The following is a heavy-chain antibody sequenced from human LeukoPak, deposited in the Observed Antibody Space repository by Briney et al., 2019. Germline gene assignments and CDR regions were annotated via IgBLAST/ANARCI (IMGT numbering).Heavy chain of an antibody. V-gene: IGHV1-8*02. CDR3: ARDRNIDSSGYYYDAFDI. CDR1: GGTFSSYT. Sequence: ASVKVSCKASGGTFSSYTISWVRQAPGQGLEWMGWMNPNSGNTGYAQKFQGRVTMTRNTSISTAYMELSSLRSEDTAVYYCARDRNIDSSGYYYDAFDIWGQGTMVTVSS. CDR2: MNPNSGNT. D-gene: IGHD3-22*01. J-gene: IGHJ3*02.